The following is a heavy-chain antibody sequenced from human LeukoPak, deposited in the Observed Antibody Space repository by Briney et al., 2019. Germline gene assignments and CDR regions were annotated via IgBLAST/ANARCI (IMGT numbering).Heavy chain of an antibody. CDR1: VFTVSSNY. Sequence: GGSLRLSCAASVFTVSSNYMSGVRQAPAKGLECVSVLYSCGSTYYADYVKGRFTIARDNAKNTLYLQMNKLRVEETALYYCARARVGSNFEFDYWGQGTLVTVSS. V-gene: IGHV3-66*01. D-gene: IGHD4-11*01. CDR2: LYSCGST. J-gene: IGHJ4*01. CDR3: ARARVGSNFEFDY.